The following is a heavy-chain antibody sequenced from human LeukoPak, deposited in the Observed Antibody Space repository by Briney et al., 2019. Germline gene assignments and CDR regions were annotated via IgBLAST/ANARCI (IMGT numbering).Heavy chain of an antibody. V-gene: IGHV1-69*13. CDR2: IIPIFGTA. CDR3: ARDLRNYDSSGEFDP. D-gene: IGHD3-22*01. J-gene: IGHJ5*02. Sequence: GASVKVSCKASGGTFSSYAINWVRQAPGQGLEWMGGIIPIFGTANYAQKSQGRVTITADESTSTAYMELSSLRSEDTAVYYCARDLRNYDSSGEFDPWGQGTLVTVSS. CDR1: GGTFSSYA.